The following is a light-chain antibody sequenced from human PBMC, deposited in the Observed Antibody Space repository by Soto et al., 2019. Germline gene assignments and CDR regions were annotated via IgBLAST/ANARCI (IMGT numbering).Light chain of an antibody. CDR2: KAS. V-gene: IGKV1-5*03. CDR1: QSISSW. Sequence: DIQMTQSPSTLSASVGDRVTITCRASQSISSWLAWYQQKPGKAPKLLIYKASSLESGVPSRFSGSGSGTEFTLTSSSLQPGDFATYYCQQYNSYPWTFGQGTKVEIK. CDR3: QQYNSYPWT. J-gene: IGKJ1*01.